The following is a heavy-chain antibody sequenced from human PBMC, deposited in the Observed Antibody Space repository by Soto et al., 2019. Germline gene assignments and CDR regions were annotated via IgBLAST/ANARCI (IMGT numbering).Heavy chain of an antibody. CDR3: ARAYNVDTAMVAHYGMDV. CDR1: GFTFSSYW. V-gene: IGHV3-74*01. D-gene: IGHD5-18*01. CDR2: INSDGSST. Sequence: PGGSLRLSCAASGFTFSSYWMHWVRQAPGKGLVWVSRINSDGSSTSYADSVKGRFTISRDNAKNTLYLQMNSLRAEDTAAYYCARAYNVDTAMVAHYGMDVWGQGTTVTVSS. J-gene: IGHJ6*02.